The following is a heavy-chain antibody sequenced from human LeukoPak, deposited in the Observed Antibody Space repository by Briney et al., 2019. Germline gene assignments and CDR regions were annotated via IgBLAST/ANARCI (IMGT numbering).Heavy chain of an antibody. Sequence: PGRSLRLSCAASGFTFSSYAMHWVRQAPGKGLEWVAVISYDGSNKYYADSMKGRFTISRDNSKNTLYLQMNSLRAEDTAVYYCAGDRRGLSGHYDSSGYYHAPPPYFDYWGQGTLVTVSS. CDR1: GFTFSSYA. J-gene: IGHJ4*02. CDR2: ISYDGSNK. V-gene: IGHV3-30*04. CDR3: AGDRRGLSGHYDSSGYYHAPPPYFDY. D-gene: IGHD3-22*01.